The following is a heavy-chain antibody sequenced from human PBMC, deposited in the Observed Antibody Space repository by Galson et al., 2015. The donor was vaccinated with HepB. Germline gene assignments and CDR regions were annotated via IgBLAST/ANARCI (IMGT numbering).Heavy chain of an antibody. V-gene: IGHV3-48*02. J-gene: IGHJ5*02. D-gene: IGHD2-2*01. CDR3: AGSSTSCYWGTCPGFDP. Sequence: SLRLSCAASGFTFSSYAMHWVRQAPGKGLEWVSYISSSSSTIYYADSVKGRFTISRDNAKNSLYLQMNSLRDEDTAVYYCAGSSTSCYWGTCPGFDPWGQGTLVTVSS. CDR2: ISSSSSTI. CDR1: GFTFSSYA.